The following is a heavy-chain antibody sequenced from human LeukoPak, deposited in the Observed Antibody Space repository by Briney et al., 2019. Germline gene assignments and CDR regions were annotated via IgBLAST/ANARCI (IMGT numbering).Heavy chain of an antibody. V-gene: IGHV5-51*01. Sequence: GESLKISCKGSGYTFTSYWIGWVRQMPGKDLEWMGIIYPGDSDTRYSPSFQGQVTMSADKSISTAYMQWSSLKASDTAMYYCARLYDSSGYPFDYWGQGTLVTVSS. J-gene: IGHJ4*02. CDR1: GYTFTSYW. D-gene: IGHD3-22*01. CDR3: ARLYDSSGYPFDY. CDR2: IYPGDSDT.